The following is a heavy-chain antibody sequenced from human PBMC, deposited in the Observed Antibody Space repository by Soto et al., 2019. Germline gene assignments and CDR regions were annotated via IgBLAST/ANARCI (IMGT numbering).Heavy chain of an antibody. D-gene: IGHD2-21*01. V-gene: IGHV1-69*01. CDR1: GGTFSSYA. CDR2: VIPIFGTP. J-gene: IGHJ3*02. Sequence: QVQLVQSGAEVEKPGSSVEVSCQASGGTFSSYALSWVRQAPGQGLEWMGGVIPIFGTPNYAQKFQGRVTITADESTSTAYMELSSLRSEDTAVYYCATAVAYDAFDIWGQGTMVTVSS. CDR3: ATAVAYDAFDI.